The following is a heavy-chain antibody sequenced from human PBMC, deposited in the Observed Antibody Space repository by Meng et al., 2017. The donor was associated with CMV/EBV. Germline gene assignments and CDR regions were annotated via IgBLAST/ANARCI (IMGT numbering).Heavy chain of an antibody. D-gene: IGHD5-12*01. CDR1: GGSIRSGSYY. CDR3: ARGPWGATTLRGFDY. Sequence: QLQGSGPGLVKPSQTLSPPCTVSGGSIRSGSYYWSWIRQPAGKGLEWIGRIYTSGSTNYNPSLKSRVTISVDTSKNQFSLKLSSVTAADTAVYYCARGPWGATTLRGFDYWGQGTLVTVSS. V-gene: IGHV4-61*02. J-gene: IGHJ4*02. CDR2: IYTSGST.